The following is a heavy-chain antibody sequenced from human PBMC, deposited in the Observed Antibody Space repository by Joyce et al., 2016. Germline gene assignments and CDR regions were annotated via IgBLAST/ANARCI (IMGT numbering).Heavy chain of an antibody. CDR1: GGPFRGFF. Sequence: QVQLQQWGAGLLKPSETLSLTCAVSGGPFRGFFWTWVRQPPGKGLEWIGDINNSGIANYNPSLKTRVTFSEDTAKNQFSLKLTSLSAADTAVYYCARSQWLAPLMYWGQGTPVTVSS. J-gene: IGHJ4*02. D-gene: IGHD6-19*01. CDR2: INNSGIA. CDR3: ARSQWLAPLMY. V-gene: IGHV4-34*01.